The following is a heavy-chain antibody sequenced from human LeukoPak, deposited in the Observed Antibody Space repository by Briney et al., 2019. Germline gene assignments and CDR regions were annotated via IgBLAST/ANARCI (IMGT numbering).Heavy chain of an antibody. J-gene: IGHJ3*02. CDR1: GYSFTNYW. CDR2: ICPDDVYT. CDR3: ARHIPEDKNALRFDI. D-gene: IGHD2-15*01. V-gene: IGHV5-51*01. Sequence: GEALKIFRRGSGYSFTNYWIAWVRPLPGQGMGFIVIICPDDVYTKYGPSCQGQVTISSDKSINTAYLQMSSLKASETAMYFCARHIPEDKNALRFDIWGQGTMVVVSA.